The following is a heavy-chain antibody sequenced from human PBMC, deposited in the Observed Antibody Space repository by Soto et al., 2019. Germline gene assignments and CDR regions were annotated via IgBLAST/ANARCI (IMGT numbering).Heavy chain of an antibody. CDR2: INDGSEE. CDR3: ARDDLFVDNGLDH. J-gene: IGHJ4*02. V-gene: IGHV3-33*01. CDR1: GFSFSAHG. Sequence: QVQLVESGGGVVRPGTSLRLSCAATGFSFSAHGMHWVRQAPGKGLEWLAVINDGSEEGYADSVRGRFTISRDNARIIRYLQMDNLIAEDSALYYCARDDLFVDNGLDHWGQGTLVTVSS. D-gene: IGHD1-1*01.